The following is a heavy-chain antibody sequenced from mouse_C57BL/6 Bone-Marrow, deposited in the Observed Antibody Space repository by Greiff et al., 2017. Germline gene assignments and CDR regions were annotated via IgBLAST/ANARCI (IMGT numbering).Heavy chain of an antibody. V-gene: IGHV5-4*01. Sequence: EVQVVESGGGLVKPGGSLKLSCAASGFTFSSYAMSWVRQTPEKRLEWVATISDGGSYTYYPDNVKGRFTISRDNAKNNLYLQMSHLKSEDTAMYYCARDRGQLRLNYVDYWGQGTTLTVSS. D-gene: IGHD3-2*02. CDR3: ARDRGQLRLNYVDY. CDR1: GFTFSSYA. J-gene: IGHJ2*01. CDR2: ISDGGSYT.